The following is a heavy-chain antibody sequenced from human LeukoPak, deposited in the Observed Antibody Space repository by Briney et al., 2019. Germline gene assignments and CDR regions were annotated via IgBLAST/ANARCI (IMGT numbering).Heavy chain of an antibody. V-gene: IGHV3-7*01. J-gene: IGHJ4*02. D-gene: IGHD2-15*01. CDR3: ARDHVVDGLVFDY. CDR2: TNQDGSDK. Sequence: GGSLRLSCAAAGFTFRSHWMSWIRQAPGKGLEWVANTNQDGSDKQYVDSVKGRFTISRDNAKNSLYLQMDSLRAEDTGLCYCARDHVVDGLVFDYWGQGALVTVSS. CDR1: GFTFRSHW.